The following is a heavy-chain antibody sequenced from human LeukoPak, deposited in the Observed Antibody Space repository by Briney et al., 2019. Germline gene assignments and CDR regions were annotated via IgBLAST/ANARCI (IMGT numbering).Heavy chain of an antibody. D-gene: IGHD5-18*01. Sequence: ASVKVSCKASGYTFTSYGISWVRQAPGQGLEWMGWISAYNGNTNYAQKLQGRVTMTTDTSTSTAYMELRSLRSDDTAVYYCARDKPAVQLWLQGYYYGMDVWGQGTTVTVSS. CDR1: GYTFTSYG. CDR2: ISAYNGNT. J-gene: IGHJ6*02. V-gene: IGHV1-18*01. CDR3: ARDKPAVQLWLQGYYYGMDV.